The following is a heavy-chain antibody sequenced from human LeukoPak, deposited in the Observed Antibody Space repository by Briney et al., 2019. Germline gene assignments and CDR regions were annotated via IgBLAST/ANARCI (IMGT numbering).Heavy chain of an antibody. D-gene: IGHD3-3*01. CDR3: ATDPVTIFGVVKAGQGY. J-gene: IGHJ4*02. CDR2: FDPEDGET. V-gene: IGHV1-24*01. CDR1: GYTLTELS. Sequence: ASVKVSCKVSGYTLTELSMHLVRRAPGKGLEWMGGFDPEDGETIYAQKFQGRVTMTEDTSTDTAYMELSSLRSEDTAVYYCATDPVTIFGVVKAGQGYWGQGTLVTVSS.